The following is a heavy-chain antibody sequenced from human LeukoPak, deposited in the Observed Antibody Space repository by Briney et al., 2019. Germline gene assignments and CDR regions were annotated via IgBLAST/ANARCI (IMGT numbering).Heavy chain of an antibody. D-gene: IGHD6-13*01. CDR1: GFTFSSYA. V-gene: IGHV3-23*01. CDR2: ISGSGGST. J-gene: IGHJ4*02. CDR3: ARELIAAAGAGGY. Sequence: GGSLRLSCAASGFTFSSYAMSWVRQAPGKGLEWVSAISGSGGSTYYADSVEGRFTISRDNAKNSLYLQMNSLRAEDTAVYYCARELIAAAGAGGYWGQGTLVTVSS.